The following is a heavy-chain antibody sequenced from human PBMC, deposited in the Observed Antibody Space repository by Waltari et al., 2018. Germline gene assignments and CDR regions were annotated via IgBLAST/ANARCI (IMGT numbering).Heavy chain of an antibody. J-gene: IGHJ4*01. CDR1: GGPTSSHY. CDR3: ARGRDSQLTWPVGD. Sequence: QVQLQESGPGLVKPSETLSLTCTVSGGPTSSHYWSWIRQPAGKGLEWIGRAHSSGSTNYNPSLKSRVIMSVDTSKNQFSLSLISVTAADSAVYYCARGRDSQLTWPVGDWGHGVLVTVSS. V-gene: IGHV4-4*07. CDR2: AHSSGST. D-gene: IGHD1-26*01.